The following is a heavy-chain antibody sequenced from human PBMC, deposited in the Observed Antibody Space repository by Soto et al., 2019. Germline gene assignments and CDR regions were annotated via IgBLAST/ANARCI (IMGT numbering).Heavy chain of an antibody. CDR2: IIPIFGTA. V-gene: IGHV1-69*06. D-gene: IGHD2-2*01. CDR1: GGTFSSYA. Sequence: SVKVSCKASGGTFSSYAISWVRQAPGQGLEWMGGIIPIFGTANYAQKFQGRVTITADKSTSTAYMELSSLRSEDTAVYYCARDRDIVVLGRSAFDIWGQGTMVT. CDR3: ARDRDIVVLGRSAFDI. J-gene: IGHJ3*02.